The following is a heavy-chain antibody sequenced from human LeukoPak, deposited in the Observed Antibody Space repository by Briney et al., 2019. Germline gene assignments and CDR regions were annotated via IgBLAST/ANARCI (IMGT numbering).Heavy chain of an antibody. CDR3: ARDPGRTTPYYLGY. CDR2: ISSSSSYI. J-gene: IGHJ4*02. V-gene: IGHV3-21*01. D-gene: IGHD4-11*01. CDR1: GFTFSSYS. Sequence: GGSLRLSCAASGFTFSSYSMNWVRQAPGKGLEWVSSISSSSSYIYYADSVKGRFTISRDNAKNSLYLQMNSLRAEDTAVYYCARDPGRTTPYYLGYWGQGTLVTVSS.